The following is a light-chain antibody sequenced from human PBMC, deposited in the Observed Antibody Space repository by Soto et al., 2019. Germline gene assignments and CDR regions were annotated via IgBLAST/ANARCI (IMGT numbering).Light chain of an antibody. J-gene: IGLJ2*01. V-gene: IGLV2-14*01. CDR2: EVT. Sequence: QSALTQPASVSGSPGQSITISCTGSSNDVGIYNYVSWYQQHPGKAPRLIIYEVTNRPSGVSDRFSGSKSDNTASLTISGLQAEDEADYYCSSYTSSSTLGVFGGGTKLTVL. CDR1: SNDVGIYNY. CDR3: SSYTSSSTLGV.